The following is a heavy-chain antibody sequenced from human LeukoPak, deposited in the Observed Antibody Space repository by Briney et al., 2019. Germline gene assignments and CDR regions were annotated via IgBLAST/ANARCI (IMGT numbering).Heavy chain of an antibody. Sequence: GGSLRLSCAASGFTFSSYAMTWVRQAPGKGLEWVSGISGSSSSSYYADSVKGWFTISRDYSNNTVYLQMNSLRAEDTAVYYCVKEGEVVITHRFDSWGQGTLVTVSS. CDR1: GFTFSSYA. J-gene: IGHJ4*02. CDR3: VKEGEVVITHRFDS. CDR2: ISGSSSSS. D-gene: IGHD3-22*01. V-gene: IGHV3-23*01.